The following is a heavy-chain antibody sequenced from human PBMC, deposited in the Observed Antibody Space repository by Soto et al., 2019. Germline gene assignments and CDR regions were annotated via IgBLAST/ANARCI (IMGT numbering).Heavy chain of an antibody. D-gene: IGHD3-3*01. V-gene: IGHV2-5*02. CDR2: IYWDDDK. CDR1: GFSLTTSGVG. Sequence: QITLKESGPTVVKPTETLTLTCTFSGFSLTTSGVGVGWVRQSPGXAPXXLXLIYWDDDKRYSTSLKSRLTITKDTSKNQVVLTMANVDPADTATYYCAHRVLRTVFGLVTTTAIYFDFWGQGTPVVVSS. J-gene: IGHJ4*02. CDR3: AHRVLRTVFGLVTTTAIYFDF.